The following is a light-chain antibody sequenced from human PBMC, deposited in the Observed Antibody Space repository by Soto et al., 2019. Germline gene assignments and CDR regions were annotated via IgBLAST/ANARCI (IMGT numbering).Light chain of an antibody. Sequence: AIQMTQSPSSLSASVGHRVTITCRASQGIRNNLGWYQQKPGKAPKLLIYAASSLQSGVPSRFSGSGSGTDFTLTISSLQPEDFATYYCLQDYNYPYTFGQGTKLEIK. CDR1: QGIRNN. V-gene: IGKV1-6*01. CDR2: AAS. CDR3: LQDYNYPYT. J-gene: IGKJ2*01.